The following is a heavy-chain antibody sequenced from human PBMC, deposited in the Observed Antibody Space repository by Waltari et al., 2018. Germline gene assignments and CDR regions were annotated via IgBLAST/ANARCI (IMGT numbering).Heavy chain of an antibody. Sequence: QVQLVQSGAEVKKPGASVKVSCKASGYTFTGYYMHWVRQAPGQGLEWMGWVNTNRGGTNYAQKSQGRVNMTRDTSNSTAYMELSRLRSDDTAVYYCARDFTMVRGPCDWGQGTLVTVSS. CDR2: VNTNRGGT. D-gene: IGHD3-10*01. CDR1: GYTFTGYY. V-gene: IGHV1-2*02. J-gene: IGHJ4*02. CDR3: ARDFTMVRGPCD.